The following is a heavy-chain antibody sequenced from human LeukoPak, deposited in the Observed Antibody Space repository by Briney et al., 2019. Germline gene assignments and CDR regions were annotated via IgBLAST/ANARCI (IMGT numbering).Heavy chain of an antibody. Sequence: GGSLRLSCAASGFTFSSYGMSWVRQAPGKGLEWVANIKQDGSEKYYVDSVKGRFTISRDNAKNSLYLQMNSLRAEDTAVYYCASRQWLAAFDYWGQGTLVTVSS. J-gene: IGHJ4*02. CDR3: ASRQWLAAFDY. CDR1: GFTFSSYG. D-gene: IGHD6-19*01. CDR2: IKQDGSEK. V-gene: IGHV3-7*01.